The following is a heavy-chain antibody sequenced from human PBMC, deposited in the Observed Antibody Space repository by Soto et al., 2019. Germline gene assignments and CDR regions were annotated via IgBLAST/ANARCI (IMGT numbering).Heavy chain of an antibody. CDR2: IIPIFGTA. D-gene: IGHD6-19*01. J-gene: IGHJ6*02. CDR3: ASQVVAVAGTGYYYYGMDV. Sequence: EASVKVSCKASGGTFSSYAISWVRQAPGQGLEWMGGIIPIFGTANYAQKFQGRVTITADESTSTAYMELSSLRSEDTAVYYCASQVVAVAGTGYYYYGMDVWGQGTTVTVSS. CDR1: GGTFSSYA. V-gene: IGHV1-69*13.